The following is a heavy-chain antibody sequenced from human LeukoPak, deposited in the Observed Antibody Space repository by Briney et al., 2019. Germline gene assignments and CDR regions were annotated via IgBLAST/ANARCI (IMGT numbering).Heavy chain of an antibody. V-gene: IGHV6-1*01. CDR3: TREGPDSSDI. CDR2: TYYRSKWNN. Sequence: SQTLSLTCTVSGDSISSYYGGWIRVSQSPSRGLEWLGRTYYRSKWNNDYAVSVKSRITINPDTSKNQLSLQLNSVTPEYTAVYACTREGPDSSDIWGQGTVVTVSS. CDR1: GDSISSYYGG. J-gene: IGHJ3*02.